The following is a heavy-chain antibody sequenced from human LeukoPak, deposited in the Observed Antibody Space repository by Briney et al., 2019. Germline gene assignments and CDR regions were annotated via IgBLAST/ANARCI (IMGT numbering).Heavy chain of an antibody. CDR3: AKDFFNHGYGDDQYAFDI. CDR2: ISGSGGST. D-gene: IGHD4-17*01. J-gene: IGHJ3*02. CDR1: GFTFSSYA. Sequence: GGSLRLSCAASGFTFSSYAMSWVRQAPGKGLEWVSAISGSGGSTYYADSVKGRSTISRDNSKNTLYLQMNSLRAEDTAVYYCAKDFFNHGYGDDQYAFDIWGQGTMVTVSS. V-gene: IGHV3-23*01.